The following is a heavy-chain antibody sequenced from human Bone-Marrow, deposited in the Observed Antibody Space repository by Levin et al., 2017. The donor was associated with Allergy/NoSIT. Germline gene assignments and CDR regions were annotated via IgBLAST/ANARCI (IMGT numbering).Heavy chain of an antibody. CDR2: IRSKANSYAT. D-gene: IGHD2-2*01. CDR1: GFTFSGSA. J-gene: IGHJ3*02. Sequence: GGSLRLSCAASGFTFSGSAMHWVRQASGKGLEWVGRIRSKANSYATAYAASVKGRFTISRDDSKNTAYLQMNSLKTEDTAVYYCTRHPQGYCSSTSCYLYWESDAFDIWGQGTMVTVSS. V-gene: IGHV3-73*01. CDR3: TRHPQGYCSSTSCYLYWESDAFDI.